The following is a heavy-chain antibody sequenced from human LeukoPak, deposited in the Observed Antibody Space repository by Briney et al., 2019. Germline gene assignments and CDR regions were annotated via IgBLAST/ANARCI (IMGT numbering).Heavy chain of an antibody. CDR2: INPNSGGT. D-gene: IGHD3-22*01. Sequence: GASVKVSCKASGYTFTGYYMHWVRQAPGQGLEWMGWINPNSGGTNYAQKFQGRVTMTRDTSISTAYMELSRLRSDDTAVYYCARAGHYYVSSGYSWGQGTLVTVSS. V-gene: IGHV1-2*02. CDR1: GYTFTGYY. CDR3: ARAGHYYVSSGYS. J-gene: IGHJ4*02.